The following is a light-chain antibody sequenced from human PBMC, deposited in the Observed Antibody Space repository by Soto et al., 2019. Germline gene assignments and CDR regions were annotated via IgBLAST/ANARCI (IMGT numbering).Light chain of an antibody. CDR1: RSVSSD. V-gene: IGKV3-15*01. CDR2: GAS. J-gene: IGKJ1*01. Sequence: IVFTHSPATLSLSPVERATLSCRASRSVSSDLAWYQQKPGQAPRLLIYGASTRATGIPARFSGSGSGTEFTLTISSLQSEDFAVYYCQQYNNWPLTFGQGTKVDIK. CDR3: QQYNNWPLT.